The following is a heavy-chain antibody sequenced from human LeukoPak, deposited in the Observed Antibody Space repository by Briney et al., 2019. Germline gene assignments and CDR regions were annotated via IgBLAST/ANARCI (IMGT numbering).Heavy chain of an antibody. Sequence: GGSLRLSCVASGFTFSSYAMHWVRQTPGKGLEYVSGINSNEGSTHYANSVKGRFTISRDNSKNTLYLQMGSLRDEDLAVYYCARARVAAKSGYMDVWGTGTTVTISS. V-gene: IGHV3-64*01. D-gene: IGHD2-15*01. CDR1: GFTFSSYA. CDR3: ARARVAAKSGYMDV. CDR2: INSNEGST. J-gene: IGHJ6*03.